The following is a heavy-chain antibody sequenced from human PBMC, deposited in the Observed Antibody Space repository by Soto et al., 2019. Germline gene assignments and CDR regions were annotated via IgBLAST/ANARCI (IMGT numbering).Heavy chain of an antibody. CDR2: ISYDGSNK. CDR3: ARDSFPFLLLDAFDI. V-gene: IGHV3-30-3*01. Sequence: PGGSLRLSCAASGFTFSSYAMHWVRQAPGKGLEWVAVISYDGSNKYYADSVKGRFTISRDNSKNTLYLQMNSLRAEDTAVYYCARDSFPFLLLDAFDIWGQGTMVTVSS. J-gene: IGHJ3*02. D-gene: IGHD2-15*01. CDR1: GFTFSSYA.